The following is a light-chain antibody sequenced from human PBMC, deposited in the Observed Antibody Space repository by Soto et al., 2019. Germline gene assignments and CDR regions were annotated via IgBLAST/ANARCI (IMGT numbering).Light chain of an antibody. CDR1: QAIGSQ. Sequence: DIQMTQSPSSMSASVGDRVTITCRASQAIGSQLGWYQQKPGKAPKLLIHSASTLQRGVPFSFSGSGSGTEFTLTISSLQSEDFSTYYCQQVKTFPRTFGQGTKVEIE. V-gene: IGKV1-12*01. CDR2: SAS. J-gene: IGKJ1*01. CDR3: QQVKTFPRT.